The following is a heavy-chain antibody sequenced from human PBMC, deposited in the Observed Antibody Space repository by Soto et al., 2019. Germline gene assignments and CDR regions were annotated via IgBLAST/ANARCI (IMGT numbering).Heavy chain of an antibody. V-gene: IGHV1-45*02. CDR2: ITPYNGNI. CDR3: ARSATSGDQHFIDS. J-gene: IGHJ4*02. Sequence: QMQLLQSGAEVKKTGSSVKISCKTSGWIFTFQYLHWVRQAPGQGLEWLGWITPYNGNIKYAERFQDRISITMDNSLTPLFLELRNLKSEDTGLYYCARSATSGDQHFIDSWGQGTLVTVSS. D-gene: IGHD3-10*01. CDR1: GWIFTFQY.